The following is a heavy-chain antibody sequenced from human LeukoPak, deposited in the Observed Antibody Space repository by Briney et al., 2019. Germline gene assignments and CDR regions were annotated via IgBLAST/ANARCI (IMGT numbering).Heavy chain of an antibody. V-gene: IGHV3-23*01. D-gene: IGHD3-9*01. CDR1: GFTFSSYA. J-gene: IGHJ3*02. Sequence: PGGSLRLSCAASGFTFSSYAMSWVRQAPGRGLEGVSAISGSGGSTYYADSVKGRFTISRDNSENTLYLQMNSLRAEDTAVYYCAKTVLRYSTGDAFDIWGQGTMVTVSS. CDR3: AKTVLRYSTGDAFDI. CDR2: ISGSGGST.